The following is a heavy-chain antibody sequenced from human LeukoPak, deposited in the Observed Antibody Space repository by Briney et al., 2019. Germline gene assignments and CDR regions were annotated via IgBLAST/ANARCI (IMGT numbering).Heavy chain of an antibody. V-gene: IGHV3-48*03. J-gene: IGHJ4*02. CDR2: ISSSGSTI. CDR1: GFTFSNHE. Sequence: PGGSLRLSCAASGFTFSNHEMNWVRQAPGKGLEWVSYISSSGSTIYYADSVKGRFTISRDNAKNSLDLQMNSLRAEDTAVYYCARESDFWSGYHSVLDYWGQGTLVTVSS. CDR3: ARESDFWSGYHSVLDY. D-gene: IGHD3-3*01.